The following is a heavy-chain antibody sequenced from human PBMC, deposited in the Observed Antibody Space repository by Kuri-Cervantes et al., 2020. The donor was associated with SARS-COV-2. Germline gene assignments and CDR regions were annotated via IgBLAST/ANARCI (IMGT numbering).Heavy chain of an antibody. J-gene: IGHJ4*02. D-gene: IGHD6-19*01. CDR3: ARDRTSSGLYVRYYFDY. CDR2: IGTAGDT. CDR1: GFTFSSYD. V-gene: IGHV3-13*01. Sequence: LSLTWAASGFTFSSYDLHCGRQAKGKGLEWVAAIGTAGDTYYPGYVKGRFNISRENPKNSLYLQMNSLRAGDTAVYYCARDRTSSGLYVRYYFDYWGQGTLVTVSS.